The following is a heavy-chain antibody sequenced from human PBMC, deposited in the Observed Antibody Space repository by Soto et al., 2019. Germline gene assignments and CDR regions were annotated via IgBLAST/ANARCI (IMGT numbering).Heavy chain of an antibody. CDR3: ARGHYYYAMDV. CDR2: ISHGGSP. V-gene: IGHV4-30-2*01. CDR1: GGSVSSGVFS. J-gene: IGHJ6*02. Sequence: PSETLSLTGAVSGGSVSSGVFSWNRIRQPPGQGLEWIGYISHGGSPHYTPSLRSRVSISVDRSTNVISLNLTSMTPADTAVYFCARGHYYYAMDVWGQGTTVTVSS.